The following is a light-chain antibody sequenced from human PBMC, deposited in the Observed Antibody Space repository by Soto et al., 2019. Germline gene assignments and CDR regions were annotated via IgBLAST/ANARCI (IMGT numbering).Light chain of an antibody. CDR2: GAS. CDR1: QIISSTY. CDR3: QQSYSAPRT. Sequence: DIVLTQSPGTLSLSPGERATLSCRASQIISSTYLGWYQQKPGQAPRLLIYGASSRATGIPDRFSGSGSGTDFTLTISSLQPEDFATYYCQQSYSAPRTFGQGTKLEIK. V-gene: IGKV3-20*01. J-gene: IGKJ2*01.